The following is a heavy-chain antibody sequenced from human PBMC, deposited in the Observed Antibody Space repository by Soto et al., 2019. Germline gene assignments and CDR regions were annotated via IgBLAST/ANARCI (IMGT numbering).Heavy chain of an antibody. CDR1: GGSTSSGDYY. J-gene: IGHJ4*02. CDR3: ARGKQQLLDY. V-gene: IGHV4-30-4*01. CDR2: ISYSGNT. Sequence: NPSETLSLTCTVSGGSTSSGDYYWSWVRQPPGKGLEWIGYISYSGNTYYNPSLKSRVTISVDTSKIQFSLNLSSVTAADTAVYYCARGKQQLLDYWGQGTLVTVSS. D-gene: IGHD6-13*01.